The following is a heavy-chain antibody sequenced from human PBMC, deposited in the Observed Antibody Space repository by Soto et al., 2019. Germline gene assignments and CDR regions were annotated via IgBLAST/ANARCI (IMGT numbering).Heavy chain of an antibody. Sequence: ASVKVSCKASGCTITNYAMHWVRQAPGQRLEWMGWINAGNGNTKYSQKFQGRVTITRDTSASIAYMELSSLRSEDTAVYYCARDILFDCWGQGTLVTVSS. J-gene: IGHJ4*02. CDR1: GCTITNYA. D-gene: IGHD2-15*01. CDR2: INAGNGNT. CDR3: ARDILFDC. V-gene: IGHV1-3*01.